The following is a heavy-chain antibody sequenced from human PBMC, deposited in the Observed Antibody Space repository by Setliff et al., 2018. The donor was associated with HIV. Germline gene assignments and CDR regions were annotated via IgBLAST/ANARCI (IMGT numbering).Heavy chain of an antibody. Sequence: PGGSLRLSCAASGFSVSSKYMSWVRQAPGKGLEWVSIIYDGGTTYYADSVKGRFTLSRDTSKNTLSLQMNSLRPEDTAVYYCARVRLYNAALDYWGQGTLVTVSS. D-gene: IGHD3-10*01. CDR3: ARVRLYNAALDY. V-gene: IGHV3-53*05. CDR1: GFSVSSKY. CDR2: IYDGGTT. J-gene: IGHJ4*02.